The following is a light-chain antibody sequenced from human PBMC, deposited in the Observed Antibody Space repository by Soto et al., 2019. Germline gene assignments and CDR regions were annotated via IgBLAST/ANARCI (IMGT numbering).Light chain of an antibody. Sequence: DIQMTQSPSTLSASVGDRVTITCRASQSIRRWLAWYQLKPGKAPKLLIFKESSLESGVSSRFSGSGSGTEFTLTIRSLQTGDFANYYCQQYNTYPWTFGQGTKVDI. J-gene: IGKJ1*01. CDR3: QQYNTYPWT. CDR2: KES. CDR1: QSIRRW. V-gene: IGKV1-5*03.